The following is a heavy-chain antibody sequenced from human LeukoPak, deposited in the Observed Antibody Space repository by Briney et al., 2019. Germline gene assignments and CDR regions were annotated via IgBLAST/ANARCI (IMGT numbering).Heavy chain of an antibody. Sequence: PGGSLRLFCTVSGFTLTDHYMSWFRQSPGRGLEWISWITSSGTTTDYADSVKGRFTISRDNTKNSVYLQMSSLRADDTAVYYCARDPDYGDPYWGQGTLVTVSS. CDR2: ITSSGTTT. V-gene: IGHV3-11*01. CDR1: GFTLTDHY. J-gene: IGHJ4*02. CDR3: ARDPDYGDPY. D-gene: IGHD4-17*01.